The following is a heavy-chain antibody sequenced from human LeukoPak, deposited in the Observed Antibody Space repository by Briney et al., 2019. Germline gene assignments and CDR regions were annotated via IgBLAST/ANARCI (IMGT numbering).Heavy chain of an antibody. CDR2: IWYDGSNK. CDR3: ASGDVPAATYYHYYGMDV. J-gene: IGHJ6*04. D-gene: IGHD2-2*01. CDR1: GFTFSSYG. Sequence: PGRSLRLSCAASGFTFSSYGMHWVRQAPGKGLEWVAVIWYDGSNKYYADSVKGRFTISRDNSKNTLYLQMNSLRAEDTAVYYCASGDVPAATYYHYYGMDVWGKGTTVTVSS. V-gene: IGHV3-33*01.